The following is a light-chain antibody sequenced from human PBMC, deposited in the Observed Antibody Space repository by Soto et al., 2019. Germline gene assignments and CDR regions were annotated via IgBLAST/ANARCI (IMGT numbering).Light chain of an antibody. CDR2: DAS. CDR3: QQYNTYTYT. J-gene: IGKJ2*01. Sequence: DIPMTPSPSTLSASVGARVTITCRASQSIPTWLAWYQQKPGKAPKLLIYDASSLESWVPSRFSGSGSGTEFTLTISGLRPDDFATYYCQQYNTYTYTFGQGTKLEIK. CDR1: QSIPTW. V-gene: IGKV1-5*01.